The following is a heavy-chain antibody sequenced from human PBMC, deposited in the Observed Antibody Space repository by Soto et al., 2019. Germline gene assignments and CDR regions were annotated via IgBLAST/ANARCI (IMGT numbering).Heavy chain of an antibody. Sequence: SVEVSCKASGATFNNYVIYWVRQTPGQGLEWMGGIIPIFGTANYGQKFQGRVTITADKSTSTAYMELNSLRSEDTAVYYCAGRCDSTSCLAHFDYWGQGTLVTVSS. CDR1: GATFNNYV. CDR3: AGRCDSTSCLAHFDY. CDR2: IIPIFGTA. D-gene: IGHD2-2*01. V-gene: IGHV1-69*06. J-gene: IGHJ4*02.